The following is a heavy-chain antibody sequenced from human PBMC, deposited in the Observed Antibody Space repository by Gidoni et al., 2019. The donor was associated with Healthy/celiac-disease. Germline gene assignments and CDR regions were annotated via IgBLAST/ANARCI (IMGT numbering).Heavy chain of an antibody. CDR3: ARRRINYYDSSGYYGIDY. CDR1: GGSISSGDYY. CDR2: IYYSGST. J-gene: IGHJ4*02. D-gene: IGHD3-22*01. V-gene: IGHV4-30-4*01. Sequence: QVQLQESGPGLVKPSQTLSLPCTVSGGSISSGDYYWSWIRQPPGKGLEWIGYIYYSGSTYYNPSLKSRVTISVDTSKNQFSLKLSSVTAADTAVYYCARRRINYYDSSGYYGIDYWGQGTLVTVSS.